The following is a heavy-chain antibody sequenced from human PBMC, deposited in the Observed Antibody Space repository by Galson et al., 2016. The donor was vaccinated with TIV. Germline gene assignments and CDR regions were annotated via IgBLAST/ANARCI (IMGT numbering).Heavy chain of an antibody. CDR2: INDGGSEK. D-gene: IGHD2-2*01. CDR3: ARMLFDIVQAPAATPTGYFDP. CDR1: RFSFHTYW. V-gene: IGHV3-7*01. Sequence: SLRLSCAASRFSFHTYWMSWLRQAPGKGLEWVASINDGGSEKDYVDSVKGRFTISGDNAQTSLYLQMDSLRAKDTAVYYCARMLFDIVQAPAATPTGYFDPWGQGTLVTVSS. J-gene: IGHJ5*02.